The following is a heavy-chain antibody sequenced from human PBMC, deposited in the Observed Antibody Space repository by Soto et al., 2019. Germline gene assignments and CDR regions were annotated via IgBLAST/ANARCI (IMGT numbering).Heavy chain of an antibody. CDR2: ISSSSSYI. CDR1: GFTFSSYS. Sequence: PGGSLRLPCAASGFTFSSYSMNWVRQAPGKGLEWVSSISSSSSYIYYADSVKGRFTISRDNAKNSLYLQMNSLRAEDTAVYYCARGSPFYYDSSGSHFDYWGQGTLVTVSS. J-gene: IGHJ4*02. V-gene: IGHV3-21*01. D-gene: IGHD3-22*01. CDR3: ARGSPFYYDSSGSHFDY.